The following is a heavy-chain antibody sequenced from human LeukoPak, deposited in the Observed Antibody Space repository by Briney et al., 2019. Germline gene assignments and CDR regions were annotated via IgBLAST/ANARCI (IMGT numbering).Heavy chain of an antibody. J-gene: IGHJ4*02. Sequence: ASVKVSCKTSGYTFTDYYMHWVRQAPGQGLEWMGWINPDSGGTSYAQKFRGRLTMTRDMSTSTVYMELSSLRSEDTAAYYCARGSRPVYNLLTGKRYFDYWGQGTLLTVSS. CDR3: ARGSRPVYNLLTGKRYFDY. V-gene: IGHV1-2*02. CDR2: INPDSGGT. D-gene: IGHD3-9*01. CDR1: GYTFTDYY.